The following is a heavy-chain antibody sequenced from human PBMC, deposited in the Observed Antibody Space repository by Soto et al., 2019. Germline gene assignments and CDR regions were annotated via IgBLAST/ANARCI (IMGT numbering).Heavy chain of an antibody. CDR3: ARDPWAADY. CDR2: IYSGGSK. J-gene: IGHJ4*02. Sequence: GGSLRLSCASSGCTVSTKYMSWVRQATGKGLEWVSVIYSGGSKFYADSVRGRFNISRDDSKNTVNLQMNSLRAEDTAVYYCARDPWAADYWGQGTLVTVSS. CDR1: GCTVSTKY. V-gene: IGHV3-66*01. D-gene: IGHD3-16*01.